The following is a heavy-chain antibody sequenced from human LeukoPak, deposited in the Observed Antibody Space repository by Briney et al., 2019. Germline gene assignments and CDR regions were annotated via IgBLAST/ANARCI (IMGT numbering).Heavy chain of an antibody. CDR1: GFTFSSYA. V-gene: IGHV3-9*03. CDR3: AKDGMRGGNSGWVDY. CDR2: ISWNSGSI. J-gene: IGHJ4*02. Sequence: PGGSLRLSCAASGFTFSSYAMGWVRQAPGKGLEWVSGISWNSGSIGYADSVKGRFTISRDNAKNSLYLQMNSLRAEDMALYYCAKDGMRGGNSGWVDYWGQGTLVTVSS. D-gene: IGHD4-23*01.